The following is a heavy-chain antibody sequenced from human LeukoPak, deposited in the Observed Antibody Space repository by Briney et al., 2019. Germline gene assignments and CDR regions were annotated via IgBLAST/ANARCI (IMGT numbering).Heavy chain of an antibody. CDR3: ASDLLPAAIDDDAFDI. V-gene: IGHV4-59*01. Sequence: SETLSLTCTVSGGSISSYYWGWIRQPPGKGLEWIGYIYYSGSTNYNPSLKSRVTISVDTSKNQFSLKLSSVTAADTAVYYCASDLLPAAIDDDAFDIWGQGTMVTVSS. CDR1: GGSISSYY. D-gene: IGHD2-2*01. J-gene: IGHJ3*02. CDR2: IYYSGST.